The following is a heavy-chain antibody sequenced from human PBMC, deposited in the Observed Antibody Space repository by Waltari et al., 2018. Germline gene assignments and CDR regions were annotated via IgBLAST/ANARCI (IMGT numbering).Heavy chain of an antibody. CDR2: VYYNGNT. Sequence: QLQLQESGPGLVKPSETLSLTCTVSGASMDDSSYYWGWIRQPPGKGLEWIGSVYYNGNTHHNPSLKSRVTVSGDTSKNQFSLMLNSVTAADTAVYYCVRHRLAWYFDLWGRGTLVTVSS. J-gene: IGHJ2*01. CDR3: VRHRLAWYFDL. D-gene: IGHD6-19*01. CDR1: GASMDDSSYY. V-gene: IGHV4-39*01.